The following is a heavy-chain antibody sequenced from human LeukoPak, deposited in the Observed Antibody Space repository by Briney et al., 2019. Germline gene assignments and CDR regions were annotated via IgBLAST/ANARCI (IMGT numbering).Heavy chain of an antibody. J-gene: IGHJ4*02. V-gene: IGHV1-2*06. CDR3: ATLGRNYDY. CDR2: INPKSGDT. Sequence: GASVKVSCKPSGYTFTGYSMHWVRQAPGQGLEWMGRINPKSGDTKYAEKFQGTLTMTRDTSISTAYMELSRLKSDDTAVYYCATLGRNYDYWGQGTLVTVSS. CDR1: GYTFTGYS. D-gene: IGHD1-7*01.